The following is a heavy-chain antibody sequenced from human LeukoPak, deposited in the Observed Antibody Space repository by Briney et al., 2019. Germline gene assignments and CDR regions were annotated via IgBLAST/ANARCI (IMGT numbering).Heavy chain of an antibody. J-gene: IGHJ3*02. V-gene: IGHV3-74*01. CDR2: IISDDSST. Sequence: GGSLRLSCAASGFTFSSYWMHWVRHTPGKGLVWVSRIISDDSSTIYADSVKGRFTISRDNAKNTLYLQMNSLRVEDTAVYYCAREMAYSSGRAFDIGGQGIMVTVSP. CDR1: GFTFSSYW. CDR3: AREMAYSSGRAFDI. D-gene: IGHD6-19*01.